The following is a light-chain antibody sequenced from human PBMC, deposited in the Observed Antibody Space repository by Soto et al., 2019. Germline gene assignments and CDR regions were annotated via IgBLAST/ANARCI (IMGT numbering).Light chain of an antibody. CDR3: SSYTSSHTYV. CDR2: EVS. J-gene: IGLJ1*01. V-gene: IGLV2-14*01. CDR1: SSDVGGYNY. Sequence: QSALTQPASVSGSPGQSITVSCTGTSSDVGGYNYVSWYQQHPGKAPKLMIYEVSNRHSGVSNRFSGSKSGNTASLTISGLQAEDEADYFCSSYTSSHTYVFGSGTKLTVL.